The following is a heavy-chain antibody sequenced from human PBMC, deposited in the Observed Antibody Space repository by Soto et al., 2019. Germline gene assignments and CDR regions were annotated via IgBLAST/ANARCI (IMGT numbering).Heavy chain of an antibody. CDR1: GFTFSSYA. Sequence: PGGSLRLSCAASGFTFSSYAMSWVLLAPGKGLEWVSAISGSGGSTYYADSVKGRFTISRDNSKNTLYLQMNSLRAEDTAVYYCAKDGPHGYMVYFDYWGQGTLVTVSS. J-gene: IGHJ4*02. V-gene: IGHV3-23*01. CDR3: AKDGPHGYMVYFDY. CDR2: ISGSGGST. D-gene: IGHD5-12*01.